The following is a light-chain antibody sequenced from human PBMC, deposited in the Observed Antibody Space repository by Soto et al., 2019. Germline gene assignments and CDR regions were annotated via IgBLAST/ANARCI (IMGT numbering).Light chain of an antibody. CDR1: SSDVGAYKY. CDR2: EVT. J-gene: IGLJ3*02. Sequence: QSALTQPPSASGSPGQSVTSSCTGTSSDVGAYKYVSWYQQYPGKAPKRMIYEVTKRPSGVPDRFSGSKSGNTASLTVSGLQAEDEADYYCTSYVGNDIWVFGGGTKLTVL. V-gene: IGLV2-8*01. CDR3: TSYVGNDIWV.